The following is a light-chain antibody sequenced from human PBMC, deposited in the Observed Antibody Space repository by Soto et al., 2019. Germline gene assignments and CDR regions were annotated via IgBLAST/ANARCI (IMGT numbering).Light chain of an antibody. CDR2: GAS. CDR1: QSVSSN. CDR3: QQYGSSIT. V-gene: IGKV3-20*01. Sequence: EIVLTQSPGTLSLSPGERATLSCRASQSVSSNLAWYQQKPGQAPRLLISGASSRATGIPDRFRGSGSGTDFTLTISRLEPEDFAVYYCQQYGSSITFGQGTRLEIK. J-gene: IGKJ5*01.